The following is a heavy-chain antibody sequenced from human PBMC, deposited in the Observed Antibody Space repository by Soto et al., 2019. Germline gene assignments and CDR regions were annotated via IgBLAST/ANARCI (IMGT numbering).Heavy chain of an antibody. V-gene: IGHV3-30*18. Sequence: QVPLVESGGGVVQPGRSLRLSCAASGFTFSSYGMHWVRQAPGKGLVWVAVISYDGSNKYYADSVKGRFTISRDNSKNTLYMQMKSLRAEDTAVYYCTKEVPMDYGMDVWGQGTTVTVSS. CDR3: TKEVPMDYGMDV. J-gene: IGHJ6*02. CDR2: ISYDGSNK. D-gene: IGHD2-2*01. CDR1: GFTFSSYG.